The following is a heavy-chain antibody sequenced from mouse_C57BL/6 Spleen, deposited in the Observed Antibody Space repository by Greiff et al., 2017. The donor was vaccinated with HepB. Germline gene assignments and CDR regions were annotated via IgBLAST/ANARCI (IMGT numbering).Heavy chain of an antibody. CDR3: ARYTTVVATDYAMDY. V-gene: IGHV1-26*01. Sequence: EVQLQQSGPELVKPGASVKISCKASGYTFTDYYMNWVKQSHGKSLEWIGDINTNNGGTSYNQKFKGKATLTVDKSSSTTYMELRSLNSEDSAVYYCARYTTVVATDYAMDYWGQGTSVTVSS. D-gene: IGHD1-1*01. CDR1: GYTFTDYY. CDR2: INTNNGGT. J-gene: IGHJ4*01.